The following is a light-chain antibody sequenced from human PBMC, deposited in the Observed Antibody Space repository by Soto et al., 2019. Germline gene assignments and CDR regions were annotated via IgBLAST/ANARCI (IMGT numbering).Light chain of an antibody. V-gene: IGKV3-11*01. J-gene: IGKJ5*01. CDR2: DAS. Sequence: IVLTQSPATLSLSPGERATLSCGASQSVSSYLAWYHQKPRQAPTLLLYDASNRATGIPARFSGSGSGTDFTLTISSLEPEDFAAYYCQQRSNWPSTFGQGTRLEIK. CDR1: QSVSSY. CDR3: QQRSNWPST.